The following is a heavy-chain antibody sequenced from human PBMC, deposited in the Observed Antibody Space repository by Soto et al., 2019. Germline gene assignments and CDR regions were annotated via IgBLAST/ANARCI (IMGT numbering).Heavy chain of an antibody. Sequence: PGESLKISCQGSGYNFATHWIGWVRHKAGKGLEWMGIIFPGDAETRYSPSFQGHITISADKSISTAYLRWSSLKASDTGMYYCATPGGFGMDVWGQGITVTVSS. J-gene: IGHJ6*02. CDR2: IFPGDAET. D-gene: IGHD5-12*01. V-gene: IGHV5-51*01. CDR1: GYNFATHW. CDR3: ATPGGFGMDV.